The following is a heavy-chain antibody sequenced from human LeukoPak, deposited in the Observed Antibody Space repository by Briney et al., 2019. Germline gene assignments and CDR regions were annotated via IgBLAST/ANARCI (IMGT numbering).Heavy chain of an antibody. D-gene: IGHD6-19*01. CDR3: AVAGTNLSTDY. CDR2: INHSGST. CDR1: GGSFSGYY. Sequence: SETLSLTCAVYGGSFSGYYWSWIRQPPGKGLEWIGEINHSGSTNYNPSLKSRVTISVDTSKNQFSLKLSSVTAADTAVYYCAVAGTNLSTDYWSQGTLVTVSS. V-gene: IGHV4-34*01. J-gene: IGHJ4*02.